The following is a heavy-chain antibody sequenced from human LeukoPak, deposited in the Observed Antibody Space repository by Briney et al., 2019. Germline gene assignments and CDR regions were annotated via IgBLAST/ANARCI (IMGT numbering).Heavy chain of an antibody. CDR1: GYTFTSYG. V-gene: IGHV1-18*01. D-gene: IGHD3-22*01. J-gene: IGHJ4*02. CDR2: ISAYNGNT. Sequence: GASVKVSCKASGYTFTSYGISWVRQAPGQGLEWMGWISAYNGNTNYAQKLQGRGTMTTDTATSTAYMELRSLRSDDTAVYYCARDRYYDSSGYSDYWGQGTLVTVSS. CDR3: ARDRYYDSSGYSDY.